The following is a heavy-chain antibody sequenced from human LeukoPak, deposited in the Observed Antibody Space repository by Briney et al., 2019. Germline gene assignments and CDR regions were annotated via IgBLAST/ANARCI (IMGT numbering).Heavy chain of an antibody. V-gene: IGHV1-18*01. CDR3: AIEGRCLQLKPDY. Sequence: ASVKVSCKASGYTFTSYGITWVRHAPGQGVEWMGWISVYNGNTNYTQKLQGRVTMTTDTSTSTAYMELRSLRSDDTAVYYCAIEGRCLQLKPDYWGQGTLVTVSS. J-gene: IGHJ4*02. CDR2: ISVYNGNT. D-gene: IGHD5-24*01. CDR1: GYTFTSYG.